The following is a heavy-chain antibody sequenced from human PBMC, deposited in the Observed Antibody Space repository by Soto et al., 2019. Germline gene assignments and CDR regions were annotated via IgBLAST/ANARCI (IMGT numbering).Heavy chain of an antibody. V-gene: IGHV3-21*01. CDR3: ARDTTIVAGGRDYYSAEDA. CDR1: GFPFGSFG. Sequence: EVQLVESGGGLVKPGGSLRLSCASSGFPFGSFGMNWVRQAPGKGLEWVSCISSRSTYIYYADSVKGRFTVSRDNAKNSVFLQMNSLRAEDTAVYYCARDTTIVAGGRDYYSAEDAWGQGTTVSVSS. D-gene: IGHD2-21*02. CDR2: ISSRSTYI. J-gene: IGHJ6*01.